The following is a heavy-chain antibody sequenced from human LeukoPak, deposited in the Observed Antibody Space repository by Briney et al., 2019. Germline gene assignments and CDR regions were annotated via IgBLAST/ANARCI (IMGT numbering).Heavy chain of an antibody. CDR3: ARAGLYNWNYEGTAYFDY. V-gene: IGHV3-48*03. D-gene: IGHD1-7*01. CDR2: ISSSGSTI. CDR1: GFTFSSYE. Sequence: GGSLRLSCAASGFTFSSYEMNWVRQAPGKGLEWVSYISSSGSTIYYADSVKGRFTISRDNAKNSLYLQVNSLRAEDTALYYCARAGLYNWNYEGTAYFDYWGQGTLVTVSS. J-gene: IGHJ4*02.